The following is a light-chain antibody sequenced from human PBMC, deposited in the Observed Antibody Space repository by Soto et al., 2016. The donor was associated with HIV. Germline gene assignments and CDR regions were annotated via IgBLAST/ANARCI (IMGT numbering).Light chain of an antibody. V-gene: IGKV1-9*01. CDR1: QGSASY. J-gene: IGKJ2*01. CDR2: AAS. CDR3: QHYYNYPYT. Sequence: DIQLIQSPSFLSASVGDRVTITCRASQGSASYLAWYQQKPGKAPKLLIYAASTLQSGVPSRFSGSGSGTEFTLTISSLQPDDFATYYCQHYYNYPYTFGQGTKLEIK.